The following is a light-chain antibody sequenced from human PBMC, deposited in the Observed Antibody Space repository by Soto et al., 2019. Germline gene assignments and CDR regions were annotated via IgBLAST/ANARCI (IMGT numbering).Light chain of an antibody. Sequence: EIVLTQSPGTLSLSPGERAILSCRASQSVSSDSLAWYRQKPGQAPRLLVYDASSRATGIPDRFSGSGSGTDFTLTISRLEPEDFAVYYCQQYGSAPRTFDQGPKVEIK. CDR1: QSVSSDS. J-gene: IGKJ1*01. V-gene: IGKV3-20*01. CDR3: QQYGSAPRT. CDR2: DAS.